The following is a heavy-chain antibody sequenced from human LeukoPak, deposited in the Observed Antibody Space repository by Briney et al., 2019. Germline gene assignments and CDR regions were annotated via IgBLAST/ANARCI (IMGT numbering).Heavy chain of an antibody. CDR1: GFTFSSYA. CDR3: ARTAFDWSQVGGNWFDP. D-gene: IGHD3-9*01. CDR2: ISSSGSNI. Sequence: GGSLRLSCAASGFTFSSYAMSWVRQAPGKGLEWISYISSSGSNIDYADSVKGRFTISRDNGKNSLFLQMNSLRVEDTAVYYCARTAFDWSQVGGNWFDPWGQGTLVTVSS. V-gene: IGHV3-48*03. J-gene: IGHJ5*02.